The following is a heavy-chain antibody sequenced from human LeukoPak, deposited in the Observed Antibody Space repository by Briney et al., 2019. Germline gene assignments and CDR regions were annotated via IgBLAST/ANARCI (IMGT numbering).Heavy chain of an antibody. CDR2: IYCSKNT. D-gene: IGHD5-18*01. CDR1: GGSISSSSAY. CDR3: VSPRGFSYGYFDY. Sequence: SETLSLTCTVSGGSISSSSAYWGWIRQPPGKGLEWIGSIYCSKNTYYNPSLKSRVTLSADTSKNQFSLTLGSVSATDTAVYYCVSPRGFSYGYFDYWGQGTLVTVSS. V-gene: IGHV4-39*01. J-gene: IGHJ4*02.